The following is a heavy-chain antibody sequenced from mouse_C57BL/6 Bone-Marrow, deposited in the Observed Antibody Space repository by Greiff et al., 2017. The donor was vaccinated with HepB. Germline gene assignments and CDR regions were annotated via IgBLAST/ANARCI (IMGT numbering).Heavy chain of an antibody. CDR3: ANYYGSSYGGFAY. CDR1: GYTFTSYG. J-gene: IGHJ3*01. V-gene: IGHV1-81*01. CDR2: IYPRSGNT. Sequence: VKLQQSGAELARPGASVKLSCKASGYTFTSYGISWVKQRTGQGLEWIGEIYPRSGNTYYNEKFKGKATLTADKSSSTAYMELRSLTSEDSAVYFCANYYGSSYGGFAYWGQGTLVTVSA. D-gene: IGHD1-1*01.